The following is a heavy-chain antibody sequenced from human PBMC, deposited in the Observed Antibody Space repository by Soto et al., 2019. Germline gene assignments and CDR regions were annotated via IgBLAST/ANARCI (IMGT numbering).Heavy chain of an antibody. D-gene: IGHD4-17*01. V-gene: IGHV3-30-3*01. Sequence: QVQLVESGGGVVQPGRSLRLSCAASGFSFSTYAMHWVRQAPGKGLEWVAAISYDGTNKYYAGSVKGRFSVSRDNFKNTLYLQINSLTAEDTAVYYCETKFFGDSGTDYWGQGTLVTVSS. CDR1: GFSFSTYA. CDR2: ISYDGTNK. CDR3: ETKFFGDSGTDY. J-gene: IGHJ4*02.